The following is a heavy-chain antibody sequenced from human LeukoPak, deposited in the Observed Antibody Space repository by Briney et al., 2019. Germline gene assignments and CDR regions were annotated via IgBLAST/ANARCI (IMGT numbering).Heavy chain of an antibody. CDR1: GGSISSYY. D-gene: IGHD4-17*01. Sequence: PSETLSLTCTVSGGSISSYYWSWIRQPPGKGLEWIGYIYYSGSTNYNPSLKSRVTISVDTSKNQFSLRLSSVTAADTAVYYCARERTTVTEDFDYWGQGTLVTVSS. J-gene: IGHJ4*02. V-gene: IGHV4-59*01. CDR2: IYYSGST. CDR3: ARERTTVTEDFDY.